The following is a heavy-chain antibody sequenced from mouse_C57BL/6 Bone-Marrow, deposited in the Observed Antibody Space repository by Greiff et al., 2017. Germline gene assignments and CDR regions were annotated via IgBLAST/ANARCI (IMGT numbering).Heavy chain of an antibody. Sequence: EVQGVESGGGLVKPGGSLKISCAASGFTFSSYAMSWVRQTPEKRLEWVATISDGGSYTYYPDNVKGRFTISRDNAKNNLYLQMSHLKSEDTAMYYCARSLLRYSYYYAMDYWGQGTSVTVSS. CDR2: ISDGGSYT. CDR3: ARSLLRYSYYYAMDY. D-gene: IGHD1-1*01. J-gene: IGHJ4*01. V-gene: IGHV5-4*01. CDR1: GFTFSSYA.